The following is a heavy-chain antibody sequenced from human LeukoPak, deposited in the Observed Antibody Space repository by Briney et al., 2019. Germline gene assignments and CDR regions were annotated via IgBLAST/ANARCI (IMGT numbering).Heavy chain of an antibody. CDR3: ARYYYDSSGYYPQDGMDV. CDR1: GFTFSSYW. CDR2: NNSDGSST. V-gene: IGHV3-74*01. J-gene: IGHJ6*02. D-gene: IGHD3-22*01. Sequence: GGSLRLSCAASGFTFSSYWMHWVRQAPGKGPVWVSRNNSDGSSTSYADSVKGRFTISRDNAKNTLYLQMNSLRAEDTAVYYCARYYYDSSGYYPQDGMDVWGQGTTVTVSS.